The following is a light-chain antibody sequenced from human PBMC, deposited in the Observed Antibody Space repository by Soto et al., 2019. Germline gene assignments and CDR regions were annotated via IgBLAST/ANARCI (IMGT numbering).Light chain of an antibody. J-gene: IGLJ2*01. Sequence: QSALTQPASVSGSPGQSITIYCTGSSSDVGGYDYVCWYQQYPGKAPKLIIYAVTDRPSGVSNRFSGSKSGNTASLIISGLQAEDEADYYFSSYTTSSTVVFGGGTKVTVL. CDR3: SSYTTSSTVV. CDR2: AVT. V-gene: IGLV2-14*03. CDR1: SSDVGGYDY.